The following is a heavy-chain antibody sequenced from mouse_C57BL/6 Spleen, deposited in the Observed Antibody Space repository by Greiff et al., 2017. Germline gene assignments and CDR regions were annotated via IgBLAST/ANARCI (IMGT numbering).Heavy chain of an antibody. D-gene: IGHD1-1*01. Sequence: EVQRVESGGGLVKPGGSLKLSCAASGFTFSSYAMSWVRQTPEKRLEWVATISDGGSYTYYPDNVKGRFTISRDNAKNNLYLQMGHLKSEDTAMYYCARAGVITTVVNFDYWGQGTTLTVSS. CDR1: GFTFSSYA. CDR3: ARAGVITTVVNFDY. J-gene: IGHJ2*01. V-gene: IGHV5-4*01. CDR2: ISDGGSYT.